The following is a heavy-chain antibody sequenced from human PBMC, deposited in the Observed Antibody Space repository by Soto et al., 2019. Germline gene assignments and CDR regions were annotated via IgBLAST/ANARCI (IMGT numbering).Heavy chain of an antibody. CDR3: AREGWLHTNRGFDY. CDR2: IHYTGNT. V-gene: IGHV4-59*11. CDR1: GGSINTHY. Sequence: SETLSLTCTVSGGSINTHYWSWIRQPPGRGPEWIGYIHYTGNTNYNPSLNPSLKSRLAISVETSKNQFFLKLTSVTAADTAVYFCAREGWLHTNRGFDYWGQGIPVTVSS. D-gene: IGHD5-18*01. J-gene: IGHJ4*02.